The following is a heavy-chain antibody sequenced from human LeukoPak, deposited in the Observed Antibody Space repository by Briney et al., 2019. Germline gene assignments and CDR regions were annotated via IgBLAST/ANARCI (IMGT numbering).Heavy chain of an antibody. J-gene: IGHJ4*02. D-gene: IGHD6-13*01. V-gene: IGHV4-31*03. Sequence: SETLSLTCTVSGGSISSGGYYWSWIRQHPGTGLEWIGYIYYSGSTYYNPFLKSRVTISVDTSKNQFSLKLSSVTAADTAVYYCARARIAAAGTCDYFDYWGQGTLVTVSS. CDR2: IYYSGST. CDR3: ARARIAAAGTCDYFDY. CDR1: GGSISSGGYY.